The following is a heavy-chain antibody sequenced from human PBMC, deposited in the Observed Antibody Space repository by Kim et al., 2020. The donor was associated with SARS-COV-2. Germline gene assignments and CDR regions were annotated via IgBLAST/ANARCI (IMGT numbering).Heavy chain of an antibody. CDR3: IKDVLAGCADV. V-gene: IGHV3-9*01. Sequence: GYADSVKGRFTTSIDKAKNSLYLQMNSLRPEDTALYYCIKDVLAGCADVWGPGTAVIVSS. J-gene: IGHJ6*02. D-gene: IGHD3-3*02.